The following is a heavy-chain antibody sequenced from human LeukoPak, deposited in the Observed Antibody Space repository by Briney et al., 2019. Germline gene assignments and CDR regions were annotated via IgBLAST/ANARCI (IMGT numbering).Heavy chain of an antibody. CDR1: GFTFSSYA. CDR2: ISGSGGST. Sequence: PGGSLRLSCAASGFTFSSYAMSWVRQAPGKGLEWASAISGSGGSTYYADSVKGRFTISRDNSKNTLYLQMNSLRAEDTAVYYCAKDLYCSSTSCYTTGYFQHWGQGTLVTVSS. J-gene: IGHJ1*01. D-gene: IGHD2-2*02. CDR3: AKDLYCSSTSCYTTGYFQH. V-gene: IGHV3-23*01.